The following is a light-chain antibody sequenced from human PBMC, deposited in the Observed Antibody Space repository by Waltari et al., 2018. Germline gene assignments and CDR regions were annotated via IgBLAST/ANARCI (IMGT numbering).Light chain of an antibody. J-gene: IGLJ2*01. Sequence: YTLTQPPSLSESPGRTVIISSTRSSGYIVSNDLHLFQQRPGSAPTIVIYENNLRPSGVPDRFSASIDRSSNSASLTTSGLKTEDEADYYCQSYDSRNLVFGGGTKVTVL. V-gene: IGLV6-57*03. CDR3: QSYDSRNLV. CDR2: ENN. CDR1: SGYIVSND.